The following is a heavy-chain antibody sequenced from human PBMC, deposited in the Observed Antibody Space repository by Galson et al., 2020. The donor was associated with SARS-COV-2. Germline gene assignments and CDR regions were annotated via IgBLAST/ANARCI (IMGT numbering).Heavy chain of an antibody. CDR3: AREGDCTNGVCYGMDV. Sequence: TGGSLRLSCAASGFTFSSYGMHWVRQAPGKGLEWVAVIWYDGSNKYYADSVKGRFTISRDNSKNTLYLQMNSLRAEDTAVYYCAREGDCTNGVCYGMDVWGQGTTVTVS. CDR1: GFTFSSYG. J-gene: IGHJ6*02. V-gene: IGHV3-33*01. CDR2: IWYDGSNK. D-gene: IGHD2-8*01.